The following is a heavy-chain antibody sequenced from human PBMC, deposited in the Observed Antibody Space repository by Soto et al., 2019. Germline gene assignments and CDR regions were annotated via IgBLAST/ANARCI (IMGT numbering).Heavy chain of an antibody. J-gene: IGHJ5*02. CDR1: GGSFSGYY. V-gene: IGHV4-34*01. CDR2: INHSGST. CDR3: ATKVGATAVWFDP. Sequence: SETLSLTCAVYGGSFSGYYWSWIRQPPGKGLEWIGEINHSGSTNYNPSLKSRVTISVDTSKYQFSLKLSSVTAADTAVYYCATKVGATAVWFDPWGQGTLVTVSS. D-gene: IGHD1-26*01.